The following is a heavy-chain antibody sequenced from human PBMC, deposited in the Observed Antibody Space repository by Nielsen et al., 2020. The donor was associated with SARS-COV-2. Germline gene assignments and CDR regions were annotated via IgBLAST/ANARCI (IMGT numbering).Heavy chain of an antibody. CDR1: GYTFSNYG. CDR3: ARDDQPHYYDPSNHFLW. CDR2: RSAYSGNT. V-gene: IGHV1-18*01. D-gene: IGHD3-22*01. J-gene: IGHJ4*02. Sequence: ASVKVSCKASGYTFSNYGLSWVRQAPGRGLEWMGWRSAYSGNTHYAQHLQGRVTMSTDTSANTAYMELRSLTSDDTAVYYCARDDQPHYYDPSNHFLWWGQGTAVTVSS.